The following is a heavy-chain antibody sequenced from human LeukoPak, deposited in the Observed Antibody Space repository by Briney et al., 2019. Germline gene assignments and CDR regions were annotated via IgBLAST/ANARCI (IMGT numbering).Heavy chain of an antibody. Sequence: SETLSPTCTVSGGSISSYYWSWIRQPPGKGLEWIGYIYTSGSTNYNPSLKSRVTISVDTSKNQFSLKLSSVTAADTAVYYCARLVRLYNWFDPWGQGTLVTVSS. CDR3: ARLVRLYNWFDP. D-gene: IGHD2-15*01. CDR1: GGSISSYY. V-gene: IGHV4-4*09. J-gene: IGHJ5*02. CDR2: IYTSGST.